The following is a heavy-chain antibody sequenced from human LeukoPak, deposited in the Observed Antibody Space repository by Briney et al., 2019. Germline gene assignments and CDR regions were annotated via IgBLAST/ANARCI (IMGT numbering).Heavy chain of an antibody. CDR3: ASSSGSDFDY. D-gene: IGHD6-19*01. J-gene: IGHJ4*02. CDR2: IYYRAKWYD. Sequence: QTLSLTCALSGDSVSINSAGWSWIRQSPSRGLEWLGWIYYRAKWYDDSAVSVKSRITINPDTSKIQFSLQLNSVTPEDTAVYYCASSSGSDFDYWGQGTLVTVSS. CDR1: GDSVSINSAG. V-gene: IGHV6-1*01.